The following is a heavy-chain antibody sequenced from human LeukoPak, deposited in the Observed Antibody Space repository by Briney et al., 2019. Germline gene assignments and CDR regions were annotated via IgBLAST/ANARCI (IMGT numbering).Heavy chain of an antibody. CDR3: ARGGGGSSTVTTYWFDP. CDR1: GDSISGADYY. V-gene: IGHV4-30-4*01. Sequence: SETLSLTCTVSGDSISGADYYWRWLRQPPGTGLEWIAYVYYSGSTYYNPSLKSRLTISVDTSKNQFSLKLNSVTAADTAVYYCARGGGGSSTVTTYWFDPWGQGALVTVSS. D-gene: IGHD4-17*01. J-gene: IGHJ5*02. CDR2: VYYSGST.